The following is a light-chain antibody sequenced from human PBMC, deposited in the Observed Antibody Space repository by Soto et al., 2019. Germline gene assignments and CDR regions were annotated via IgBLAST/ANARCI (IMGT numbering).Light chain of an antibody. CDR2: EVS. Sequence: QSVLTQPPSASGSPGQSVTISCTGTSSDVGGYNYVSWYQQHPGKAHKLTIYEVSKRPSGVPDRFSGSKSGNTASLTVSGLQAEDEADYYCSSYAGNKNVFGTGTKVTVL. CDR3: SSYAGNKNV. CDR1: SSDVGGYNY. V-gene: IGLV2-8*01. J-gene: IGLJ1*01.